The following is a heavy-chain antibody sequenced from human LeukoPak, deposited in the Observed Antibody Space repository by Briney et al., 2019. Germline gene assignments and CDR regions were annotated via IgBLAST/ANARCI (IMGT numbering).Heavy chain of an antibody. CDR2: INPSGGST. Sequence: AASVKVSCKASGYTFTSYGISWVRQAPGQGLEWMGIINPSGGSTSYAQKFQGRVTMTRDTSTSTVYMELSSLRSEDTAVYYCASGVGRGRWELLGCWGQGTLVTVSS. V-gene: IGHV1-46*01. D-gene: IGHD1-26*01. J-gene: IGHJ4*02. CDR1: GYTFTSYG. CDR3: ASGVGRGRWELLGC.